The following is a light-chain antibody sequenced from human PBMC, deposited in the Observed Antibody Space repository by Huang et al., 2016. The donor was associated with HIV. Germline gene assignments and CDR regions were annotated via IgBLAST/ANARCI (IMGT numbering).Light chain of an antibody. J-gene: IGKJ4*01. V-gene: IGKV3-11*01. CDR2: DVS. CDR1: HSVGTY. CDR3: QQRIKWPLT. Sequence: EVVLTQSPVTLSLSPGERATLSCRASHSVGTYLAWYQQKAGQTPRLLLYDVSKRAAGIPARFSGSGSGTDFTLTISSLEPEDFVVYYCQQRIKWPLTFGGGTSVEMK.